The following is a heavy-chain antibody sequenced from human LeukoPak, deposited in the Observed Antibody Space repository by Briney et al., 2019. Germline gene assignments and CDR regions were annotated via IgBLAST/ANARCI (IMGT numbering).Heavy chain of an antibody. CDR2: INPNSGGT. J-gene: IGHJ3*02. Sequence: ASVKVSCKASGYTFTGYYMHWVRQAPGQGLEWMGWINPNSGGTNYAQKFQGRVTMTRDTSISTAYMELSRLRSDDTAVYYCARMLWFGELSSDAFDIWGQGTMVTVSS. D-gene: IGHD3-10*01. CDR3: ARMLWFGELSSDAFDI. CDR1: GYTFTGYY. V-gene: IGHV1-2*02.